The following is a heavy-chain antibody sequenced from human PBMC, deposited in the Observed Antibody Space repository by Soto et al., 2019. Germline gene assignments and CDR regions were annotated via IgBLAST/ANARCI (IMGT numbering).Heavy chain of an antibody. D-gene: IGHD5-12*01. J-gene: IGHJ6*02. Sequence: SETLSLTCSVSGGSISSYYWSWIRQPPGKGLEWIGYIYYSGSTNYNPSLKSRVTISVDTSKNQFSLKLSSVTAADTAVYYCAGGLLVATITGGDYYYYYGMDVWGQGTTVTVSS. CDR1: GGSISSYY. CDR3: AGGLLVATITGGDYYYYYGMDV. CDR2: IYYSGST. V-gene: IGHV4-59*01.